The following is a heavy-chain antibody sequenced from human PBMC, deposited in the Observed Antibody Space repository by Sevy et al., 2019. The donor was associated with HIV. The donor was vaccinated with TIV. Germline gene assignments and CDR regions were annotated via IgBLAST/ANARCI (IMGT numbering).Heavy chain of an antibody. Sequence: GESLKISCKGSGYSFTSYWIGRVRQMPGQGLEGMGMIYPGDSDTRYSPSFQGQVTIPADKSLSTAYLQWSSLEASDTAMYYCAGGVEIPNTQYGMDVWGQGTTVTVSS. J-gene: IGHJ6*02. D-gene: IGHD3-10*01. CDR3: AGGVEIPNTQYGMDV. CDR1: GYSFTSYW. CDR2: IYPGDSDT. V-gene: IGHV5-51*01.